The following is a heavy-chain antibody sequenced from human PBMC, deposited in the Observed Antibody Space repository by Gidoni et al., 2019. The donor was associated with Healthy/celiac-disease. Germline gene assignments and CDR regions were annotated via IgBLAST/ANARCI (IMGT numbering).Heavy chain of an antibody. V-gene: IGHV3-23*01. CDR3: AKRLDGYNGFDY. Sequence: EVPLLESGGGLVQPGGSLRLSCAASGFTFSSDAMSWVRQAPGKGLEWVSAISGSDGSTYYEDSGKGRFTISRDNSKNTLYLQMNSLRAEDTAVYYCAKRLDGYNGFDYWGQGTLVTVSS. D-gene: IGHD5-12*01. J-gene: IGHJ4*02. CDR1: GFTFSSDA. CDR2: ISGSDGST.